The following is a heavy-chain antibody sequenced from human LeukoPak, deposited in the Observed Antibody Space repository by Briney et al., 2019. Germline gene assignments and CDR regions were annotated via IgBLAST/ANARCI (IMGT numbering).Heavy chain of an antibody. Sequence: GGSLRLSCAASGFTFRLYAMNWVRQAPGKGPERVSAIGGTGDNTYYADSGRGGFTISRDNSKTTLYLQMNSLRAEDTAMYYCARDRGPYVGIANNWFYPWGQGTLVTVSS. J-gene: IGHJ5*02. CDR2: IGGTGDNT. CDR1: GFTFRLYA. CDR3: ARDRGPYVGIANNWFYP. V-gene: IGHV3-23*01. D-gene: IGHD3-16*01.